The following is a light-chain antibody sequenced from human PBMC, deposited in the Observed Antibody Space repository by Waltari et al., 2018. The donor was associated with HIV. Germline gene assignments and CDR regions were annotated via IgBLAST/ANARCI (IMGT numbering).Light chain of an antibody. CDR2: SAS. V-gene: IGKV3-15*01. Sequence: EIVMTQSPATLSVSPGERATLSCRASQSVSSNLAWYQQKPGQAPRLLIYSASTRATGIPARFSGSGSGTEFTLTICSLQSEDFAVYYCQQYNNWPPWTFGQGTKVEI. J-gene: IGKJ1*01. CDR3: QQYNNWPPWT. CDR1: QSVSSN.